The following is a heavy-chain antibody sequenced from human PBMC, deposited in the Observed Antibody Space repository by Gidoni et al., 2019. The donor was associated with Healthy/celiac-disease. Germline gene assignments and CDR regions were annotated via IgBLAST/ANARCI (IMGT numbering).Heavy chain of an antibody. J-gene: IGHJ6*02. Sequence: GKGLEWIGEINHSGSTNYNPSLKSRVTISVDTSKNQFSLKLSSVTAADTAVYYCARAPGGYYYYYGMDVWGQGTTVTVSS. D-gene: IGHD2-15*01. CDR3: ARAPGGYYYYYGMDV. CDR2: INHSGST. V-gene: IGHV4-34*01.